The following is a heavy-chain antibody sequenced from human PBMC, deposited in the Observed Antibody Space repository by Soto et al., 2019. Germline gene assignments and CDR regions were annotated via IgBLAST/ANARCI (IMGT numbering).Heavy chain of an antibody. CDR3: ARVSSGTCYRKPDCYYCGMDV. J-gene: IGHJ6*02. Sequence: PSQTLSLTCVISGDSVSSNSAAWNWIRQSPSRGLEWLGRTYYRSQWYNDYALSVKSRIIINPDTSKNQFSLQLNSVTPEDTAVYYCARVSSGTCYRKPDCYYCGMDVWGQGTTVTVSS. V-gene: IGHV6-1*01. CDR2: TYYRSQWYN. D-gene: IGHD1-26*01. CDR1: GDSVSSNSAA.